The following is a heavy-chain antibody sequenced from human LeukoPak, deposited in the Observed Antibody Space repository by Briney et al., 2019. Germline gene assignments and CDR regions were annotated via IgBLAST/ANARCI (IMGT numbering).Heavy chain of an antibody. D-gene: IGHD6-13*01. CDR2: INSDGSRT. CDR3: ARGSWSAADTNIDY. J-gene: IGHJ4*02. Sequence: GGSLRLSCAASGFTFSSSSMNWVRQAPGKGLVWVSCINSDGSRTTYADSVKGRFTISRDNAKNTLYLQMNTLRVEDTAVYYCARGSWSAADTNIDYWGQGTLVTVSS. V-gene: IGHV3-74*01. CDR1: GFTFSSSS.